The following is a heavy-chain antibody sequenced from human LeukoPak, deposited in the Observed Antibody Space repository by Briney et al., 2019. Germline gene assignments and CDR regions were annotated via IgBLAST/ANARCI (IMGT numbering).Heavy chain of an antibody. CDR3: ARDYRYYDFWSGYYWYYMDV. D-gene: IGHD3-3*01. Sequence: GGSLRLSCAAPGFTFSDYYMSWIRQAPGKGLEWVSYISSSGSTIYYADSVKGRFTISRDNAKNSLYLQMNSLRAEDTAVYYCARDYRYYDFWSGYYWYYMDVWGKGTTVTVSS. V-gene: IGHV3-11*01. CDR1: GFTFSDYY. CDR2: ISSSGSTI. J-gene: IGHJ6*03.